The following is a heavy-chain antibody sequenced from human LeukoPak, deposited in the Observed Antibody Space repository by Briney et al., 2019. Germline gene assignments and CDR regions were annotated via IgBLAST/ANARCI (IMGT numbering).Heavy chain of an antibody. CDR2: TYYRSKWYN. J-gene: IGHJ4*02. CDR1: GDSVSSNSAA. CDR3: AREGEIRSSGYYHHHFDY. D-gene: IGHD3-22*01. Sequence: SQTPSLTCAISGDSVSSNSAAWNWIRQSPSRGLEWLGRTYYRSKWYNDYAVSVKSRITINPDTSKNQFSLQLNSVTPEDTAVYYCAREGEIRSSGYYHHHFDYWGQGTLVTVSS. V-gene: IGHV6-1*01.